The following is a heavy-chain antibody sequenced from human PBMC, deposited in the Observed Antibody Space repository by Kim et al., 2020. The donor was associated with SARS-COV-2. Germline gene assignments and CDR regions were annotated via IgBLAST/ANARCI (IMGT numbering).Heavy chain of an antibody. CDR3: AKSPFGGYRYPGFVVFEY. CDR1: GFTFSSYA. J-gene: IGHJ4*02. D-gene: IGHD2-21*01. CDR2: ISSSDAST. V-gene: IGHV3-23*01. Sequence: GGSLRLSCAASGFTFSSYAISWVRQAPGKGLEWVSAISSSDASTYYADSVKGRFSISRDNSKNTVYLQMSSLRAEDTAVYYCAKSPFGGYRYPGFVVFEYWGQGTLVTVSS.